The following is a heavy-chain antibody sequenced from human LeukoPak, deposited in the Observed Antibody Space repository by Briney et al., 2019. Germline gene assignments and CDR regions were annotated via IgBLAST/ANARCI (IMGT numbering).Heavy chain of an antibody. V-gene: IGHV1-2*02. CDR2: INPSSVGT. Sequence: VSVKVSCKASGYTFTGYYMHWVRQAPGQGLEWMGWINPSSVGTNYAQKFQGRVTMTRDTSISTAYMELSRLRSDDTAVYYCARDLVGYCSSTSCSPRPQNWFDPWGQGTLVTVSS. D-gene: IGHD2-2*01. J-gene: IGHJ5*02. CDR3: ARDLVGYCSSTSCSPRPQNWFDP. CDR1: GYTFTGYY.